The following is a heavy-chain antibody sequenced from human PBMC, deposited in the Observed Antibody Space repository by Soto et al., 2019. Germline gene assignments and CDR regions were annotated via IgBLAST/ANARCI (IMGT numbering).Heavy chain of an antibody. Sequence: GGSLRLSCAASGFTFSSYGMHWVRQAPGKGLEWVAVISYDGSNKYYADSVKGRFTISRDNSKNTLYLQMSSLRAEDTAVYYCAKEKDWNSIYYYMDVWGKGTTVTVSS. CDR3: AKEKDWNSIYYYMDV. J-gene: IGHJ6*03. CDR1: GFTFSSYG. D-gene: IGHD1-7*01. CDR2: ISYDGSNK. V-gene: IGHV3-30*18.